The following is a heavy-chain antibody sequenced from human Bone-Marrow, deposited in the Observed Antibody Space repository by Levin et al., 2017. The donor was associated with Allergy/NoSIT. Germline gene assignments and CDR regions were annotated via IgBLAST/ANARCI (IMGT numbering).Heavy chain of an antibody. V-gene: IGHV4-59*01. Sequence: PSETLSLNCTVSGGSIGSYYWSWIRQSPEKGLEWIGYINYGGNTNYNPSLKSRVVISVDTSNNQFSLKLTSVTAADTAIYFCARGDFIGSGWSRKYFDPWGRGTLVAVSS. D-gene: IGHD6-19*01. J-gene: IGHJ5*02. CDR1: GGSIGSYY. CDR2: INYGGNT. CDR3: ARGDFIGSGWSRKYFDP.